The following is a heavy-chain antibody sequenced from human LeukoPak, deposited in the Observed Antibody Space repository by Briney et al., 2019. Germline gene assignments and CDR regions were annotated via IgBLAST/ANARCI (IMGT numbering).Heavy chain of an antibody. D-gene: IGHD6-19*01. CDR1: GFTFSSYS. J-gene: IGHJ6*02. CDR3: ARDGGYSNGWYDYYYYGMDV. CDR2: ISSSSSTI. Sequence: PGGSLRLSCAASGFTFSSYSMNWVRQAPGKGLEWVSYISSSSSTIYYADSVKGRFTISRDNAKNSLYLQMNSLRAEDTAVYYCARDGGYSNGWYDYYYYGMDVWGQGTTVTVSS. V-gene: IGHV3-48*04.